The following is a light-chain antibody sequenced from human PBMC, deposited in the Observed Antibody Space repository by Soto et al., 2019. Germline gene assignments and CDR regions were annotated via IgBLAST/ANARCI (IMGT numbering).Light chain of an antibody. J-gene: IGLJ2*01. CDR1: SSDVGGYNY. CDR2: EVS. CDR3: SSYTSSSTLVV. Sequence: QSALTQPASVSGSPGQSITISCTGTSSDVGGYNYVSRYQQHPGKTPKLMIYEVSNRPSGVSNRFSGSKSGNTASLTISGLQAEDEADYYCSSYTSSSTLVVFGGGIKLTVL. V-gene: IGLV2-14*01.